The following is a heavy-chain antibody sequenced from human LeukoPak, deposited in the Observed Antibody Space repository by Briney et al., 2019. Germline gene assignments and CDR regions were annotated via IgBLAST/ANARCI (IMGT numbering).Heavy chain of an antibody. CDR1: GYSISSGYY. D-gene: IGHD4-17*01. CDR3: ARANDYGDYESCFDY. CDR2: IYHSGST. Sequence: SETLSLTCTVSGYSISSGYYWGWIRQPPGKGLEWIGSIYHSGSTYYNSSLKSRVTISVDTSKNQFSLNLSSVTAADTAVYYCARANDYGDYESCFDYWGQGTLVTVSS. J-gene: IGHJ4*02. V-gene: IGHV4-38-2*02.